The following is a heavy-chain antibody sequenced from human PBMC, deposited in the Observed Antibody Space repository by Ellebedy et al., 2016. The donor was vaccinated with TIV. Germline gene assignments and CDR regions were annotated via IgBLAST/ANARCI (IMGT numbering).Heavy chain of an antibody. CDR1: GFTFSDNY. CDR3: TTGQLGNIFDS. D-gene: IGHD2/OR15-2a*01. CDR2: SRRKADGYTT. Sequence: GESLKISCAASGFTFSDNYMDWVRQAPGKGLEWIGRSRRKADGYTTEYATSVKGRFTISRDESRNSVNLQMNSLKTEDTAIYYCTTGQLGNIFDSWGQGTLVTVSS. J-gene: IGHJ4*02. V-gene: IGHV3-72*01.